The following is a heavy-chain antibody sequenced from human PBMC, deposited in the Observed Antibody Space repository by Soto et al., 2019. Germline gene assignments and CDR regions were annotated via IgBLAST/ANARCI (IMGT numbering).Heavy chain of an antibody. D-gene: IGHD4-17*01. J-gene: IGHJ6*02. CDR1: GGTFSSYA. CDR2: IIPIFGTA. Sequence: QVQLVQSGAEVKKPGSSVKVSCKASGGTFSSYAISWVRQAPGQGLEWMGGIIPIFGTANYAQKFQGRVTITADESTSTAYMELSSLRSEDTAVYYCARAYGDYDGKYYSYGMDVWGQGTTVTVSS. V-gene: IGHV1-69*12. CDR3: ARAYGDYDGKYYSYGMDV.